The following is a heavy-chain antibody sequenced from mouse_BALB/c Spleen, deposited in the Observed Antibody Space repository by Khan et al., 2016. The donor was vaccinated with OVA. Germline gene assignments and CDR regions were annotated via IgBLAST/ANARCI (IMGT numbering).Heavy chain of an antibody. CDR2: ISSGGHYT. V-gene: IGHV5-6*01. Sequence: EVELVESGGDLVKTGGSLKLSCAASGFTFSTYGMSWVRKTPDKKLEWVATISSGGHYTYYIDSVKGRFTISRANAKKILYLQMTRLRSEDTAMYYCARLDYYYNSEGLAYWGQGTVVTVSA. CDR3: ARLDYYYNSEGLAY. D-gene: IGHD1-1*02. CDR1: GFTFSTYG. J-gene: IGHJ3*01.